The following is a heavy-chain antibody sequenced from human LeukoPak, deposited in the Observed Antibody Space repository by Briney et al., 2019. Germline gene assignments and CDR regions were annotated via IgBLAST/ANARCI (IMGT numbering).Heavy chain of an antibody. Sequence: PSETLSLTCTVSGGSISSSSYYWGWIRQPPGKGLEWIGSIYYSGSTYYNPSLKSRVTISVDTSKNQFSLKLSSVTAADTAVYYCARGSPAAIVNWFDPWGQGTLVTVSS. D-gene: IGHD2-2*01. CDR1: GGSISSSSYY. J-gene: IGHJ5*02. CDR2: IYYSGST. V-gene: IGHV4-39*07. CDR3: ARGSPAAIVNWFDP.